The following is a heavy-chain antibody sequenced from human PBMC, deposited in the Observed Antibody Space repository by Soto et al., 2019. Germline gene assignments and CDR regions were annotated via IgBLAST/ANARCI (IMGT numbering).Heavy chain of an antibody. CDR3: ARHTPAISISDH. Sequence: PSETLSLTCTVPGGSISSSSYYWGWIRQPPGKGLEWIGSIYYSGSTYYNPSLKSRVTISVDTSKNQFSLKLSSVTAADTAVYYCARHTPAISISDHWGQATLVTVSS. J-gene: IGHJ4*02. CDR1: GGSISSSSYY. V-gene: IGHV4-39*01. D-gene: IGHD2-15*01. CDR2: IYYSGST.